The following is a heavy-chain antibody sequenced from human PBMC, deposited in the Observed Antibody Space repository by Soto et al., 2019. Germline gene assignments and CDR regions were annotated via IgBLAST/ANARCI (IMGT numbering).Heavy chain of an antibody. Sequence: QVQLVQSGAEVKKPGSSVKVSCKASGGTFSSYAISWVRQAPGQGLEWMGGSIPIFGTANYSQKFQGRVTITADESTSTAYREMSSLRSEDTAVYYCATPGNEYDGDFSAINDAFDLWGQGTMVTVSS. CDR3: ATPGNEYDGDFSAINDAFDL. CDR2: SIPIFGTA. J-gene: IGHJ3*01. V-gene: IGHV1-69*01. CDR1: GGTFSSYA. D-gene: IGHD4-17*01.